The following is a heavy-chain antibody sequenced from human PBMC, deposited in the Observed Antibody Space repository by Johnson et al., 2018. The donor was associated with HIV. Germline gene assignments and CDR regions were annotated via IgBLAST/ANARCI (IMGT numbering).Heavy chain of an antibody. V-gene: IGHV3-30*18. D-gene: IGHD2-15*01. CDR1: GFTFSSYG. CDR2: ISYDGSNN. Sequence: QVQLVESGGGVVQPGRSLRLSCAASGFTFSSYGMHWVSQAPGKGLEWVAVISYDGSNNYYADSVKGRFTISRDNSKNPLYLQINSLRAEDPALYYFAKGGGSYSDAFDIWGQGTMVTVSS. J-gene: IGHJ3*02. CDR3: AKGGGSYSDAFDI.